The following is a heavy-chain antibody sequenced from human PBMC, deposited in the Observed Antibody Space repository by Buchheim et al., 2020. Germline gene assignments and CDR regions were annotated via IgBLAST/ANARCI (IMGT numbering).Heavy chain of an antibody. CDR1: GLSLRNIGVS. D-gene: IGHD5-24*01. Sequence: QVSLRESGPAQVRTTETLTLTCTVSGLSLRNIGVSVSWIRPPPGQPLQWLARIDWDDGKYYNTSLETRLTVPKRTSKTQVVLTLTNVDPADTATYYCARENDYNALDSWGQGTL. CDR3: ARENDYNALDS. CDR2: IDWDDGK. V-gene: IGHV2-70*15. J-gene: IGHJ4*02.